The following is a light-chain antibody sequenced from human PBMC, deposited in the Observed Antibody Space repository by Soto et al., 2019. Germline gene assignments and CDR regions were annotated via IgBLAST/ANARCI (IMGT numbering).Light chain of an antibody. Sequence: QSALTQPASVSGSPGQSITISCTGTSSDLGGYNFVSWYQHHPGKAPKLMIYQVSNRPSGVSNRFSGSKSGNTASLTISGLQAEDEADYYCCSYTSSSNYVLGNGTKVT. V-gene: IGLV2-14*01. J-gene: IGLJ1*01. CDR1: SSDLGGYNF. CDR2: QVS. CDR3: CSYTSSSNYV.